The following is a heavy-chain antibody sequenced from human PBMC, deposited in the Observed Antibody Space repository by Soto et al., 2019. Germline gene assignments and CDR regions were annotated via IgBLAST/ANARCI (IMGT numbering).Heavy chain of an antibody. J-gene: IGHJ6*03. D-gene: IGHD1-7*01. CDR3: AGTTSHYWYYMDV. V-gene: IGHV6-1*01. CDR1: GDSVSSNSAA. Sequence: SQTLSLTCVISGDSVSSNSAAWNWIRPSPSRGLEWLGRTYYRTRWYYDYAVSVRSRITVNPDTSKNQFSLQLTSVTPEDTAVYYCAGTTSHYWYYMDVWGKGTKVTVSS. CDR2: TYYRTRWYY.